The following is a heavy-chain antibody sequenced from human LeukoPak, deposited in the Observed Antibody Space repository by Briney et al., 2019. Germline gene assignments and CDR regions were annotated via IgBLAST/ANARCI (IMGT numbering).Heavy chain of an antibody. J-gene: IGHJ6*02. Sequence: PGRSLRLSCAASGFTFSSYGMHWVRQAPGQGLEWMGIINPSGGSTSYAQKFQGRVTMTRDTSTSTVYMELSSLRSEDTAVYYCASFLESGYYYGMDVWGQGTTVAVSS. CDR3: ASFLESGYYYGMDV. V-gene: IGHV1-46*01. D-gene: IGHD3-3*02. CDR1: GFTFSSYG. CDR2: INPSGGST.